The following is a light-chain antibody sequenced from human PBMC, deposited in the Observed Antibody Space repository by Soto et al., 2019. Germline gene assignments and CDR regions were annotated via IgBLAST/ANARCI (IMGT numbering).Light chain of an antibody. Sequence: AIQLTQSPSSLSASVGDRVTITCRASQGISSALAWYQQKPGKAPKLLIYDASSLESGVPSRFSGSGSGTDFPLTLSSLQPEDFATYYCQQFNSYPSLTFGGGTKVEIK. J-gene: IGKJ4*01. CDR1: QGISSA. CDR3: QQFNSYPSLT. CDR2: DAS. V-gene: IGKV1-13*02.